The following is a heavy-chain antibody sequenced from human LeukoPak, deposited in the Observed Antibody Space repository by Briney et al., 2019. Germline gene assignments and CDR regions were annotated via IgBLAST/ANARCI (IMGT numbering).Heavy chain of an antibody. CDR2: INHSGST. Sequence: PSETLSLTCAVYGGSFSGYYWSWIRQPPGKGLEWTGEINHSGSTNYNPSLKSRVTIPVDTSKNQFSLKLSSVIAADTAVYYCARVSVAGPYYYYGMDVWGQGTTATVSS. D-gene: IGHD6-19*01. J-gene: IGHJ6*02. V-gene: IGHV4-34*01. CDR1: GGSFSGYY. CDR3: ARVSVAGPYYYYGMDV.